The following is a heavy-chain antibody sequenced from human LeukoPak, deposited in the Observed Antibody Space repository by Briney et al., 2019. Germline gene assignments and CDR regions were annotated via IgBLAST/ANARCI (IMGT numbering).Heavy chain of an antibody. J-gene: IGHJ4*02. CDR2: INPSGGST. CDR3: ARGSWGIDY. Sequence: ASVKVSCKASGYTFTSYYMHWVRQAPGQGLEWMGIINPSGGSTSYAQKFQGRVTMTRDTSTSTVCMELTMLRSGDTAVYDCARGSWGIDYWGQGTLVTVSS. CDR1: GYTFTSYY. D-gene: IGHD3-16*01. V-gene: IGHV1-46*01.